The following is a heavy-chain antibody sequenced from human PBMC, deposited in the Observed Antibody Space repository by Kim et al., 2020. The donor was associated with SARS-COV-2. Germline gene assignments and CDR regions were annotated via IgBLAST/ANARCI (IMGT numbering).Heavy chain of an antibody. V-gene: IGHV5-51*01. D-gene: IGHD1-26*01. CDR2: IYPGDSDT. Sequence: GESLKISCQGSGYNFRDFWIVWVRQIPGKGLEVMGIIYPGDSDTRYTPSFRGQVTISADNSVSTAYLHWSSLKASDSAIYYCTRLSWGAGMIFHKEHREGRQGFDVWGQGTTVTVSS. CDR1: GYNFRDFW. CDR3: TRLSWGAGMIFHKEHREGRQGFDV. J-gene: IGHJ6*02.